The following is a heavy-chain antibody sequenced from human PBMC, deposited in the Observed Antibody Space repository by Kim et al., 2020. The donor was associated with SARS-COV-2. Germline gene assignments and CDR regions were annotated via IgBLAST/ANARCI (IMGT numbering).Heavy chain of an antibody. Sequence: SRYYPASGKGRFPMSRDNSRNTLYLKMNSLRAEDTAVYYCAKVGTSCLDYWGQGTLVTVSS. J-gene: IGHJ4*02. D-gene: IGHD2-2*01. V-gene: IGHV3-23*01. CDR3: AKVGTSCLDY. CDR2: SR.